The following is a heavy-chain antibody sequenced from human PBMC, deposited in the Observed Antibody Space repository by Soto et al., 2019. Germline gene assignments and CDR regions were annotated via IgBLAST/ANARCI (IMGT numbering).Heavy chain of an antibody. CDR1: GDSVSSNTAA. D-gene: IGHD6-19*01. V-gene: IGHV6-1*01. CDR3: ARGVAGSGFDL. Sequence: PSQTLSLTCAISGDSVSSNTAAGNCISSSPSRGLEWLGRTYYRSNWRHDYAVSVKSRITVNPDTSKNHFSLQLNSVTPDDTAVYYCARGVAGSGFDLWGQGTLVTVSS. J-gene: IGHJ4*02. CDR2: TYYRSNWRH.